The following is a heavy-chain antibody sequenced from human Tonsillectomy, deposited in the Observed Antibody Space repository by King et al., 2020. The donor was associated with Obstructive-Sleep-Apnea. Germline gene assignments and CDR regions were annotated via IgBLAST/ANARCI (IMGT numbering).Heavy chain of an antibody. J-gene: IGHJ5*02. CDR3: ARDGLVPAALWWWFDP. V-gene: IGHV3-30-3*01. D-gene: IGHD2-2*01. CDR2: ISYDGSNK. CDR1: GFTFSSYA. Sequence: VQLVESGGGVVQPGRSLRLSCAASGFTFSSYAMHWVRQAPGKGLEWVAVISYDGSNKYYADSVKGRFTISRDNSKNTLYLQMNSLRAEDTAVYYCARDGLVPAALWWWFDPWGQGTLVTVSS.